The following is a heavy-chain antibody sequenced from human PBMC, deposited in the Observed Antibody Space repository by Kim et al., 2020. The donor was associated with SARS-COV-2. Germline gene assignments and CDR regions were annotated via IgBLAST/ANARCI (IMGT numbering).Heavy chain of an antibody. V-gene: IGHV3-48*04. CDR3: VRENYWAFDI. Sequence: GGSLRLSCATSGFTLSLYSMNWVRQAPGKGLEWVSHISDSSSTTKYADSVKGRFTISRDNTKNSLYLQINSLRAEDTAVYYCVRENYWAFDIWGQGTMF. CDR2: ISDSSSTT. J-gene: IGHJ3*02. D-gene: IGHD1-7*01. CDR1: GFTLSLYS.